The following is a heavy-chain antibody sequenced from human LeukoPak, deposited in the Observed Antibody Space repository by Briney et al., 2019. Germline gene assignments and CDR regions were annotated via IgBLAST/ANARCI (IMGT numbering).Heavy chain of an antibody. CDR2: IIPIFGTA. CDR1: GGTFSSYT. CDR3: ASGRRIIGQYYYYYYMDV. V-gene: IGHV1-69*05. D-gene: IGHD2-15*01. Sequence: SVKVSCKASGGTFSSYTISWVRQAPGQGLEWMGGIIPIFGTANYAQKFQGRVTITTDESTSTAYMELSSLRSEDTAVYYCASGRRIIGQYYYYYYMDVWGKGTTVTVSS. J-gene: IGHJ6*03.